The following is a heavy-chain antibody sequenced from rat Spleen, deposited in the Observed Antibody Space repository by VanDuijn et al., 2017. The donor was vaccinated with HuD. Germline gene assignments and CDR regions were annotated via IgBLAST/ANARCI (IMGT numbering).Heavy chain of an antibody. Sequence: EVQLVESDGGLVQPGGSLKLSCAASGFTFSDFYMAWVRQAPTKGLEWVTTISYDGSKTYYRDSVKGRFTISRDNTKSTLYLQMNSLRSEDTATYYCTTENYWFAYWGQGTLVTVSS. J-gene: IGHJ3*01. D-gene: IGHD1-10*01. CDR3: TTENYWFAY. CDR2: ISYDGSKT. CDR1: GFTFSDFY. V-gene: IGHV5-20*01.